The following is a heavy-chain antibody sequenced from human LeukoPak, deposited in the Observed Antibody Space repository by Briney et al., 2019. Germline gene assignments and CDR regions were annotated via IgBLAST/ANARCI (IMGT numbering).Heavy chain of an antibody. J-gene: IGHJ2*01. CDR3: ARDQRSWYFDL. V-gene: IGHV4-4*07. CDR1: GGSFSGYY. CDR2: IYTSGST. Sequence: PSETLSLTCAVYGGSFSGYYWSWIRQPAGKGLEWIGRIYTSGSTDYNPSLKSRVTISLDTSKNQFSLRLSSVTAADTAVYYCARDQRSWYFDLWGRGTLVTVSS.